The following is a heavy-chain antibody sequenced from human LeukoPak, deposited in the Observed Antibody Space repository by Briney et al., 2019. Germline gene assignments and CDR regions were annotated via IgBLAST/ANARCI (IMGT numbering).Heavy chain of an antibody. V-gene: IGHV4-31*03. CDR2: IYYSGST. D-gene: IGHD4-17*01. CDR3: ARDANGDSYYYYYYGMDV. J-gene: IGHJ6*02. CDR1: GGSISSGGYY. Sequence: SETLSLTCTVSGGSISSGGYYWSWIRQHPGKGLEWIGYIYYSGSTYYNPSLKSRVTISVDTSKNQFSLKLSSVTAADTAVYYCARDANGDSYYYYYYGMDVWGQGTTVTVSS.